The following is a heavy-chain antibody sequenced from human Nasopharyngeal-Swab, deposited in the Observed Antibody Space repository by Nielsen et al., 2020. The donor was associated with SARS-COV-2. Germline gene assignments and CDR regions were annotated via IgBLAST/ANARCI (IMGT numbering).Heavy chain of an antibody. CDR2: IYYSGST. CDR1: VGSISSSSYY. V-gene: IGHV4-39*01. D-gene: IGHD3-3*01. J-gene: IGHJ4*02. CDR3: ARVITIFGVGPYYFDY. Sequence: SETLSLTCTVSVGSISSSSYYWDWIRQPPGKGLEWIGSIYYSGSTYYNPSLKSRVTISVDTSKNQFSLKLSSVTAADTAVYYCARVITIFGVGPYYFDYWGQGTLVTVSS.